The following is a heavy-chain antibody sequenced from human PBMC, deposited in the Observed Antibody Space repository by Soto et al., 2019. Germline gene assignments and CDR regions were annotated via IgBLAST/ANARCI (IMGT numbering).Heavy chain of an antibody. V-gene: IGHV3-23*01. D-gene: IGHD3-22*01. CDR2: VSGSGVST. CDR3: AKAPTRSGSIPYYLDP. CDR1: GLTFSSYA. Sequence: EVQLLESGGDLVQPGGSLRLSCAASGLTFSSYAMNWVRQAPGKGLEWVSTVSGSGVSTYYADSVKGGFTISRDNSKNTLIQQMISLGAEDTAVYDCAKAPTRSGSIPYYLDPWGQGTKITVSS. J-gene: IGHJ5*02.